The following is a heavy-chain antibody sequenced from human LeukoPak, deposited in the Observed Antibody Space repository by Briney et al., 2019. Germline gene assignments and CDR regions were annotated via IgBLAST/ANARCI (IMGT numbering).Heavy chain of an antibody. CDR2: IYHSGST. CDR1: GYSISSGYY. Sequence: SETLSLTCAVSGYSISSGYYWGWIRQPPGKGLEWIGSIYHSGSTYYNPSLKSRVTISVDTSKNQFSLELSSVTAADTAVYYCARRPGYGAFGIWGQGTMVTVSS. D-gene: IGHD1-1*01. J-gene: IGHJ3*02. CDR3: ARRPGYGAFGI. V-gene: IGHV4-38-2*01.